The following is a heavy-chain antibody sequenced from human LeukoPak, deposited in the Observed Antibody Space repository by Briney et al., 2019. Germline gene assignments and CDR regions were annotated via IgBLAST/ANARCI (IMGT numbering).Heavy chain of an antibody. J-gene: IGHJ4*02. CDR1: GASFTGTGW. V-gene: IGHV4-4*02. D-gene: IGHD2/OR15-2a*01. CDR2: VSLTGET. Sequence: GASFTGTGWAGWVRQPPRQGLAWVGEVSLTGETNYNPSLNGRVTISLDGSRNQFSLTLTSVTAADTAIYYCSRDSEAFCPFGYWGQGTLVIVPP. CDR3: SRDSEAFCPFGY.